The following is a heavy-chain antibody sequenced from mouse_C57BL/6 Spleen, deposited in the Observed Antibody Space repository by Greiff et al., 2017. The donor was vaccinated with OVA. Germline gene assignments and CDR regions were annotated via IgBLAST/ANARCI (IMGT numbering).Heavy chain of an antibody. CDR1: GYTFTDYE. Sequence: QVQLKESGAELVRPGASVTLSCKASGYTFTDYEMHWVKQTPVHGLEWIGAIDPETGGTASNQKFKGKAILTADKSASTAYMELRSLTSEDSAVYYCTRPYSNYSDWYFDVWGTGTTVTVSS. D-gene: IGHD2-5*01. CDR2: IDPETGGT. J-gene: IGHJ1*03. V-gene: IGHV1-15*01. CDR3: TRPYSNYSDWYFDV.